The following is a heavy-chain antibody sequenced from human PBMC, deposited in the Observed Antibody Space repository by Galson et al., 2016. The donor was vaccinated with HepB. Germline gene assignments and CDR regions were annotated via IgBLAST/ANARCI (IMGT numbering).Heavy chain of an antibody. V-gene: IGHV1-18*01. CDR3: ARDRDAALDY. Sequence: SVKVSCKASGYTFTNNGISWVRQAPGQGLEWMAWISAYSGNTNYAQKLQGRVTLTKDTSASTVYMELRSLRSDDTAIYYCARDRDAALDYWGQGSLVTVSS. J-gene: IGHJ4*02. CDR1: GYTFTNNG. D-gene: IGHD6-13*01. CDR2: ISAYSGNT.